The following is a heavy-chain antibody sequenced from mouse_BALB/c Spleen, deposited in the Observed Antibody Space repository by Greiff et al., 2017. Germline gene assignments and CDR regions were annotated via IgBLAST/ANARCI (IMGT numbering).Heavy chain of an antibody. CDR2: ISSGGGST. V-gene: IGHV5-12-1*01. CDR1: GFAFSSYD. Sequence: EVKLMESGGGLVKPGGSLKLSCAASGFAFSSYDMSWVRQTPEKRLEWVAYISSGGGSTYYPDTVKGRFTISRDNAKNTLYLQMSSLKSEDTAMYYCARRGPWFAYWGQGTLVTVSA. J-gene: IGHJ3*01. CDR3: ARRGPWFAY.